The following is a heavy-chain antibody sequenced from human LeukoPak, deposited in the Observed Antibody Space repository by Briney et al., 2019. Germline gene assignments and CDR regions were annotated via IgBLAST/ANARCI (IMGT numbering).Heavy chain of an antibody. CDR1: GFTFSSYA. CDR2: ISGSGGST. CDR3: AKVAHYYGSGSYYEYYFDY. J-gene: IGHJ4*02. D-gene: IGHD3-10*01. V-gene: IGHV3-23*01. Sequence: GGSLRLSCAASGFTFSSYAMSWVRQAPGKGLEWVSAISGSGGSTYYSDSVKGRFTISRDNSKNTLYLQMNSLRAEDMAVYYCAKVAHYYGSGSYYEYYFDYWGQGTLVTVSS.